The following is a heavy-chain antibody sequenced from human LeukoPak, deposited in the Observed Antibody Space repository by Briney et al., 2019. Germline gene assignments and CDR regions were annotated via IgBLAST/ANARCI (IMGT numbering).Heavy chain of an antibody. Sequence: SETLSLTCTVCGGSISSYYWSWIRQPAGKGLEWIGRIYTSGSTNYNPSLKSRVTMSVDTSKNQFSLKLSSVTAADTAVYYCARSSSWYGGYGMDVCGQGTTVTVSS. CDR3: ARSSSWYGGYGMDV. CDR2: IYTSGST. V-gene: IGHV4-4*07. CDR1: GGSISSYY. J-gene: IGHJ6*02. D-gene: IGHD6-13*01.